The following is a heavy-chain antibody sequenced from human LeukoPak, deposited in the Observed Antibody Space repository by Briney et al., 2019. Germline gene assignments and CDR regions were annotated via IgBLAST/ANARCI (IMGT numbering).Heavy chain of an antibody. CDR3: ARSPPLRITMVRGVITHFDY. J-gene: IGHJ4*02. V-gene: IGHV3-66*01. Sequence: GGSPRLSCAASGFTVSSNYMSWVRQAPGKGLEWVSVIYSGGSTYYADSVRGRFTISRDNSKNTLYLQMNSLRAGDTAVYYCARSPPLRITMVRGVITHFDYWGQGTLVTVSS. CDR2: IYSGGST. CDR1: GFTVSSNY. D-gene: IGHD3-10*01.